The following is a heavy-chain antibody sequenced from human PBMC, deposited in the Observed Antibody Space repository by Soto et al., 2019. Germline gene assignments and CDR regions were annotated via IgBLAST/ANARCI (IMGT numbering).Heavy chain of an antibody. CDR3: AKVRGWFGDLYYYYMDV. Sequence: GGSLRFSCAASGFTFSSYGMHWVRQAPGKGLEWVAVISYDGSNKYYADSVKGRFTISRDNSKNTLYLQMNSLRAEDTAVYYCAKVRGWFGDLYYYYMDVWGKGTTVTVSS. CDR1: GFTFSSYG. D-gene: IGHD3-10*01. CDR2: ISYDGSNK. J-gene: IGHJ6*03. V-gene: IGHV3-30*18.